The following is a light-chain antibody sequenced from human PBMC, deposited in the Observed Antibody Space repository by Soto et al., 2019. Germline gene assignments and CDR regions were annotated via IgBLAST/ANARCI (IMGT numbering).Light chain of an antibody. CDR3: QRFNTFPHT. Sequence: AIQLTQSTSSLSASLGDRLTITCRASQDINSRLVWYQQKPGKAPKLLISDAFTLRSGVPSRFSGSGSGTDFTLTISSLQPEDFATYYCQRFNTFPHTFGPGTKVDIK. V-gene: IGKV1-13*02. J-gene: IGKJ3*01. CDR1: QDINSR. CDR2: DAF.